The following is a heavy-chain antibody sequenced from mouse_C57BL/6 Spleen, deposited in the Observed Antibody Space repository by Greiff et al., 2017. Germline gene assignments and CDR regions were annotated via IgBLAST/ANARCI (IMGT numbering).Heavy chain of an antibody. V-gene: IGHV1-42*01. J-gene: IGHJ4*01. CDR2: INPSTGGT. Sequence: EVQVVESGPELVKPGASVKISCKASGYSFTGYYMNWVKQSPEKSLEWIGEINPSTGGTTYNQKFKAKATLTVDKSSSTAYMQLKSLTSEDSAVYYCARGGDYDTYAMDYWGQGTSVTVSS. CDR1: GYSFTGYY. CDR3: ARGGDYDTYAMDY. D-gene: IGHD2-4*01.